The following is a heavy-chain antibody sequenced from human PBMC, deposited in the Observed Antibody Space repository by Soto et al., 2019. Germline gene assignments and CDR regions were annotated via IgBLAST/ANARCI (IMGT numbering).Heavy chain of an antibody. Sequence: GGSLRLSCVASGFPFSTFGMRWFRQSPGRGLEWVSAISGSGGSTNYADSVKGRFTISKDNSKNTLYLQMNSLRAEDTAVYYCVKDLYASGWGGFDYWGQGTWVTVSS. CDR1: GFPFSTFG. V-gene: IGHV3-23*01. CDR3: VKDLYASGWGGFDY. J-gene: IGHJ4*02. CDR2: ISGSGGST. D-gene: IGHD6-19*01.